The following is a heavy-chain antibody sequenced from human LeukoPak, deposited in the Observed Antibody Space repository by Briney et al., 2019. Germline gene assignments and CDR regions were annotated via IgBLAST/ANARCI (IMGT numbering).Heavy chain of an antibody. CDR3: AKTSSWSSFDAFDI. Sequence: GGSLRLSCAASGFTFSSYSMNWVRQAPGKGLEWVSSISSSSSYIYYADSVKGRFTISRDNSKNTLYLQMNSLRAEDTAVYYCAKTSSWSSFDAFDIWGQGTMVTVSS. D-gene: IGHD6-13*01. CDR1: GFTFSSYS. J-gene: IGHJ3*02. V-gene: IGHV3-21*01. CDR2: ISSSSSYI.